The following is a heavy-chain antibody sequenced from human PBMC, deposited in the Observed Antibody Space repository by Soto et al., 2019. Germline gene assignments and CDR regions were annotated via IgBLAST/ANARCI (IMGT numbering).Heavy chain of an antibody. D-gene: IGHD6-19*01. CDR3: AKDQGDSSGWLRWGEADYFDY. CDR2: ISYDGSNK. CDR1: GFTFSSYG. V-gene: IGHV3-30*18. J-gene: IGHJ4*02. Sequence: QVQLVESGGGVVQPGRSLRLSCAASGFTFSSYGMHWVRQAPGKGLEWVAVISYDGSNKYYADSVKGRFTISRDNSKTTLYLQMNSLGAEDTAVYYCAKDQGDSSGWLRWGEADYFDYWGQGTMVTVSS.